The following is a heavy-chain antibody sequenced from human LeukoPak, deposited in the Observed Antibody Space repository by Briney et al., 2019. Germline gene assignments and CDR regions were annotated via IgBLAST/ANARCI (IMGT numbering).Heavy chain of an antibody. J-gene: IGHJ5*02. Sequence: GASVKVSCKASGYTFTDYYMHWVRQAPGQGLEWMGWINPNSGGTNYAQKFQGRVTMTRDTSTSTVYMELSSLRSEDTAVYYCARDKTGTTYYYGSGSYPPYNWFDPWGQGTLVTVSS. CDR3: ARDKTGTTYYYGSGSYPPYNWFDP. V-gene: IGHV1-2*02. D-gene: IGHD3-10*01. CDR1: GYTFTDYY. CDR2: INPNSGGT.